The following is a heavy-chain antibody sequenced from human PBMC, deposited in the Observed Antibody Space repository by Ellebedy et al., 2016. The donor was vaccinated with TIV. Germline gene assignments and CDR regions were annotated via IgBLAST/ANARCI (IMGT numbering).Heavy chain of an antibody. V-gene: IGHV3-23*01. Sequence: GGSLRLSCAASGFTFSSFAMHWVRQAPGKGLEWLSVISGGGDRTYHADSVKGRLTITRDNSKKTLYLQVDRVTAEDTAVYYCAKGTSSGFNYDRVGCEYWGQGTLVTVSS. CDR2: ISGGGDRT. CDR1: GFTFSSFA. D-gene: IGHD3-22*01. CDR3: AKGTSSGFNYDRVGCEY. J-gene: IGHJ4*02.